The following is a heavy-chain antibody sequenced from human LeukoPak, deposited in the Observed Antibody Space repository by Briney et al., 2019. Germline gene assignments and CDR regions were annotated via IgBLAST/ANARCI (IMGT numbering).Heavy chain of an antibody. J-gene: IGHJ4*02. Sequence: ASVKVSCKASGYTFTGYYMHWVRQAPGQGLEWMGWINPNSGGTNYAQKFQGRVTMTTDTSTSTAYMELRSLRSDDTAVYYCARESCSGGSCFDYWGQGTLVTVSS. V-gene: IGHV1-2*02. CDR1: GYTFTGYY. CDR2: INPNSGGT. CDR3: ARESCSGGSCFDY. D-gene: IGHD2-15*01.